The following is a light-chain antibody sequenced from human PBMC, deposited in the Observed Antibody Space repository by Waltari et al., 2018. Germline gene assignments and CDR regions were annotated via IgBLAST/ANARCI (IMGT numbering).Light chain of an antibody. Sequence: EIVLTQSPGTLSLSPGERATLSCKASQSVNRALAWYQQKPGQAPRLLIYGIFDRAAGTPDRFSGSGSGTDFSLTISRLEPEDVAVYYCQHYLRLPVTFGQGTRVEVK. CDR3: QHYLRLPVT. CDR1: QSVNRA. V-gene: IGKV3-20*01. CDR2: GIF. J-gene: IGKJ1*01.